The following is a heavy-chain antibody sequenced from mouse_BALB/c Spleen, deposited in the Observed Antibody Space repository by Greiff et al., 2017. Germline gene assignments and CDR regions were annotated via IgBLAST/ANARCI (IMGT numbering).Heavy chain of an antibody. V-gene: IGHV5-6*01. Sequence: EVKLQESGGDLVKPGGSLKLSCAASGFTFSSYGMSWVRQTPDKRLEWVATISSGGSYTYYPDSVKGRFTISRDNAKNTLYLQMSSLKSEDTAMYYCASLAYSSFAYWGQGTLVTVSA. J-gene: IGHJ3*01. D-gene: IGHD2-10*01. CDR2: ISSGGSYT. CDR1: GFTFSSYG. CDR3: ASLAYSSFAY.